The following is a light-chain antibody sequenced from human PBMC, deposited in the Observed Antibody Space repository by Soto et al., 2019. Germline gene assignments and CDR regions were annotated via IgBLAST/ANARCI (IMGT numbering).Light chain of an antibody. CDR3: QQSYGTPIT. CDR2: GAS. CDR1: QGISSY. J-gene: IGKJ5*01. V-gene: IGKV1-39*01. Sequence: NQLTQSPSSLSASVGDRVTITCRASQGISSYLGWYQQKPGKAPKLLIYGASTLQSEVPSRFSGSGSGTDFTLTITSLQPEDFATYYCQQSYGTPITFGQGTRLEIK.